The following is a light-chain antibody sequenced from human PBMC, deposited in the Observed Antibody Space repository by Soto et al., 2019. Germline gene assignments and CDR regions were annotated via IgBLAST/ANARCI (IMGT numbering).Light chain of an antibody. V-gene: IGLV2-23*01. CDR1: NNL. J-gene: IGLJ1*01. CDR2: EGT. CDR3: CVYVGARSYV. Sequence: QSVLTQPASVSGSPGQSITISCTGTNNLVSWYQQHPGKAPKVVVYEGTKRPSGVSNRFSGSNSGGTASLTISGLQAKDEAIYFCCVYVGARSYVFGPGTKVTV.